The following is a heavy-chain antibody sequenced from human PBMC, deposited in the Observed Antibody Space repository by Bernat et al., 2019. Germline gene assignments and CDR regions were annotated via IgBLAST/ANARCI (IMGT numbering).Heavy chain of an antibody. CDR1: GFTFSSYS. J-gene: IGHJ4*02. Sequence: EVQLVESGGGLVKPGGSLRLSCAASGFTFSSYSMNWVRQAPGKGLEWVSYISSSSSYIYYADSVKGRFTISRDNAKNSLYLQMNSLRAEDTTVYYCARARAENTAVAPSVYWGQGTLVTVSS. CDR2: ISSSSSYI. D-gene: IGHD5-18*01. V-gene: IGHV3-21*05. CDR3: ARARAENTAVAPSVY.